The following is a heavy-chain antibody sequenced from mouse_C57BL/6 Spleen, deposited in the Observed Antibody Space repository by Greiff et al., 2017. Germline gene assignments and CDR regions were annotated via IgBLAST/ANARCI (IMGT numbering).Heavy chain of an antibody. CDR1: GYTFTDYE. CDR3: TRSLLLAY. J-gene: IGHJ3*01. CDR2: IDPETGGT. Sequence: QVQLKQSGAELVRPGASVTLSCKASGYTFTDYEMHWVKQTPVHGLEWIGAIDPETGGTAYNQKFKGKAILTADKSSSTAYMELRSLTSEDSAVYYCTRSLLLAYWGQGTLVTVSA. V-gene: IGHV1-15*01. D-gene: IGHD2-10*01.